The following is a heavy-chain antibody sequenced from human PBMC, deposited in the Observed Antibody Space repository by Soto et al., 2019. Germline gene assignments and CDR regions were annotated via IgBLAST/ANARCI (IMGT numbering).Heavy chain of an antibody. V-gene: IGHV3-30-3*01. J-gene: IGHJ6*02. D-gene: IGHD3-10*01. CDR2: ISYDGSNK. CDR3: ARDQSYGSGSYYYYYYGMDV. CDR1: GFTFSSYA. Sequence: GGSLRLSCAASGFTFSSYAMHWVRQAPGKGLEWVAVISYDGSNKYYADSVKGRFTISRDNSKNTLYLQMNSLRAEDTAVYYCARDQSYGSGSYYYYYYGMDVWGQGTTVTVSS.